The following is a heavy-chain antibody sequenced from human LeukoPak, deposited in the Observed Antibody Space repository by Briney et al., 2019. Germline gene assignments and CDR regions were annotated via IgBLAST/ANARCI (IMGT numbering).Heavy chain of an antibody. CDR3: ARGGIAARFAY. Sequence: GGSLRLSCAASGFTFSSYEMNWVRQAPGKGLEWVSYISSGSSSIFYADSVKGRFTISRDNAKNSLYLQMNSLRFEDTAVYYCARGGIAARFAYWGQGTLVTVSS. V-gene: IGHV3-48*03. CDR2: ISSGSSSI. J-gene: IGHJ4*02. D-gene: IGHD6-6*01. CDR1: GFTFSSYE.